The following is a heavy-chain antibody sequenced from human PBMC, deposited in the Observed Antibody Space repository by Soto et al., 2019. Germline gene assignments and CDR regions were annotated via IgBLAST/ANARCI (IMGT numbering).Heavy chain of an antibody. Sequence: ASVKVSCKASGYTFTNYYIHWVRQAPGQGLEWMGIINPSGGSTSYAQKFRGRVTMTRDTSTSTVNMELSSLRSEDTAVYYCARRPNYYDGSTYRGVYSMDVWGQGTTVTVSS. CDR2: INPSGGST. D-gene: IGHD3-16*01. CDR3: ARRPNYYDGSTYRGVYSMDV. CDR1: GYTFTNYY. J-gene: IGHJ6*02. V-gene: IGHV1-46*01.